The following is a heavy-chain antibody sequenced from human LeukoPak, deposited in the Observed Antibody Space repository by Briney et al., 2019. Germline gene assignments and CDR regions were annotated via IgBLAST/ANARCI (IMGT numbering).Heavy chain of an antibody. V-gene: IGHV4-34*01. CDR2: INHSGST. CDR3: ARRTRSSKNWFDP. J-gene: IGHJ5*02. Sequence: SETLSLTCAVYGGSFSGYYWSWIRQPPGKGLEWIGEINHSGSTNYNPSLKSRVTISVDTSKNQFSLKLSSVTAADTAVYYCARRTRSSKNWFDPWGQGTLVTVSS. CDR1: GGSFSGYY. D-gene: IGHD6-6*01.